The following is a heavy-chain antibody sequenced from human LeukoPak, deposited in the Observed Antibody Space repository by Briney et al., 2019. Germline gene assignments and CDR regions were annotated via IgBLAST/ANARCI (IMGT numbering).Heavy chain of an antibody. D-gene: IGHD2-2*01. Sequence: SLRLSCAASGFTLDDYAMHWVRQAPGKGLEWVSGISWNSGSIGYADSVKGRFTISRDNAKNSLYLQMNSLRAEDTALYYCAKVVVNYGMDVWGQGTTVTVSS. CDR3: AKVVVNYGMDV. V-gene: IGHV3-9*01. CDR1: GFTLDDYA. CDR2: ISWNSGSI. J-gene: IGHJ6*02.